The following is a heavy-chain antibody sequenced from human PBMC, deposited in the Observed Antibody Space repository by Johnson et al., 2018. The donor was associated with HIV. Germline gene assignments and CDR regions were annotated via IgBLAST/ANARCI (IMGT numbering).Heavy chain of an antibody. V-gene: IGHV3-66*01. CDR2: IYSGGST. CDR1: GFTVSSNY. D-gene: IGHD2-2*01. J-gene: IGHJ3*02. Sequence: EVQLVESGGGLVQPGGSLRLSCVASGFTVSSNYMSWVRQAPGKGLEWVSVIYSGGSTDYADSVKGRFTISRDNSKNTLYLQMNSLRAEDTAVYYCAKDHIVVVPAAMEAFDIWGQGTMVTVSS. CDR3: AKDHIVVVPAAMEAFDI.